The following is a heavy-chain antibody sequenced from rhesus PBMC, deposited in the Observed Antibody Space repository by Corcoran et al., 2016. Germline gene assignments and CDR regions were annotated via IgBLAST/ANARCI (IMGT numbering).Heavy chain of an antibody. CDR1: GGSISSGYYY. CDR2: ITYSGST. V-gene: IGHV4-122*02. Sequence: QVQLQESGPGLVKPSETLSLTCAVSGGSISSGYYYWSWIRQPPGKGLEWIGYITYSGSTSYNPSLTSRVTISRDTSKNEFSLDLSSVTAADTAVYYCARLAYCSGIYCYAVGYGLDSWGQGVVVTVSS. CDR3: ARLAYCSGIYCYAVGYGLDS. D-gene: IGHD2-27*01. J-gene: IGHJ6*01.